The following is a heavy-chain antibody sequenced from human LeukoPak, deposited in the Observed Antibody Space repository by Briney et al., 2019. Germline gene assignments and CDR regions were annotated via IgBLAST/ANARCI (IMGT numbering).Heavy chain of an antibody. Sequence: GGSLRLSCAASGFTFSRYAMNWVRQAPGKGLEWVSSISSTGIYLDYADSVKGRFSISRDNAKNSLYLQMNSLRAEDTAVYYCARDFTGLSYYDYVWGSQRAFDIWGQGTMVTVSS. J-gene: IGHJ3*02. CDR2: ISSTGIYL. V-gene: IGHV3-21*01. D-gene: IGHD3-16*01. CDR3: ARDFTGLSYYDYVWGSQRAFDI. CDR1: GFTFSRYA.